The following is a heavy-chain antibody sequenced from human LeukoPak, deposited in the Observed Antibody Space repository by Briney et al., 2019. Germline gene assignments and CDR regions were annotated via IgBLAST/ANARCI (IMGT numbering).Heavy chain of an antibody. CDR1: GFTFSSYG. V-gene: IGHV3-30*18. CDR2: ISYDGSNK. CDR3: AKDIYYYDSSRYFQH. Sequence: GGSLRLPCAASGFTFSSYGMHWVRQAPGKGLEWVAVISYDGSNKYYADSVKGRFTISRDNSKNTLYLQMSSLRAEDTAVYYYAKDIYYYDSSRYFQHWGQGTLVTVSS. D-gene: IGHD3-22*01. J-gene: IGHJ1*01.